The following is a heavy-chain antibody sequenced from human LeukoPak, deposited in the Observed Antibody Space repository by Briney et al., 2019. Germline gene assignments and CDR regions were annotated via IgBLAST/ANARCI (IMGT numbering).Heavy chain of an antibody. CDR3: ARGRWLQSLYYFDY. J-gene: IGHJ4*02. Sequence: GGSLRLSCAASGFTFSSYWMGWVRQAPGKGLEWVANIKEDGSEKYYVDSMKGRFTISRDNAKNSLYLQMNSLRAEDTAVYFRARGRWLQSLYYFDYWGQGTLVTVSS. CDR2: IKEDGSEK. V-gene: IGHV3-7*04. CDR1: GFTFSSYW. D-gene: IGHD5-24*01.